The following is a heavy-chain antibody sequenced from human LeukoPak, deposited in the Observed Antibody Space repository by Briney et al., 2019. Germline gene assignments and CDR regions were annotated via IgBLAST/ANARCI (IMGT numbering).Heavy chain of an antibody. CDR2: VRYDGSNK. J-gene: IGHJ4*02. Sequence: GGSLRLSCAASGFTFGSYGMHWVRQAPGKGLEWVAFVRYDGSNKYYADSVKGRFTISRDNSKNTLYLQMNSLRADDTAVYYCARDRSSTWSLDYWGQGTLVTVSS. V-gene: IGHV3-30*02. CDR1: GFTFGSYG. CDR3: ARDRSSTWSLDY. D-gene: IGHD6-13*01.